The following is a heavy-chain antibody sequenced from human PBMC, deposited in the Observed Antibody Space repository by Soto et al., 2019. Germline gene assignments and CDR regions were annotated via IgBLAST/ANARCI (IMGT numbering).Heavy chain of an antibody. V-gene: IGHV4-31*03. CDR1: VGSISSGGYY. CDR3: ARDPGWYYYDSSAKGAFDI. Sequence: PSETLSLTCTVSVGSISSGGYYWSWIRQHPGKGLEWIGYIYYSGSTYYNPSLKSRVTISVDTSKNQFSLKLSSVTAADTAVYYCARDPGWYYYDSSAKGAFDIWGQGTMVTVSS. D-gene: IGHD3-22*01. CDR2: IYYSGST. J-gene: IGHJ3*02.